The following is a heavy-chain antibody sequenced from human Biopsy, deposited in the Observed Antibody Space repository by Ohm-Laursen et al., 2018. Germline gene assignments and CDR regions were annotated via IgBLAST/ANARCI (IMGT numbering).Heavy chain of an antibody. V-gene: IGHV3-11*01. J-gene: IGHJ5*02. D-gene: IGHD3-3*01. CDR3: AKGGSITIFGVVINNCFDP. CDR2: ISSGGTTI. Sequence: SLRLSCAASGFPFSDYYMRWIRQAPGKGLEWVSYISSGGTTIYYADSVKGRFTISRDNSKNTLYLQMNSVRADDTAIYYCAKGGSITIFGVVINNCFDPWGQGTRVTVSS. CDR1: GFPFSDYY.